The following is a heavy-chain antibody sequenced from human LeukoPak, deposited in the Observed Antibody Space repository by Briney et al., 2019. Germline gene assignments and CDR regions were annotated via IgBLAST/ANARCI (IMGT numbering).Heavy chain of an antibody. J-gene: IGHJ4*02. CDR1: GFTFSTYT. CDR3: AIDPNWGTHS. CDR2: IGSSGGGI. D-gene: IGHD7-27*01. Sequence: GGSLRLSCAASGFTFSTYTMYWVRHPPGKRLEWVSIIGSSGGGIHYTDSVKGRFTISRDNSKNALYLQMNSLRVEDTAVYYCAIDPNWGTHSWGQGVLVTVSS. V-gene: IGHV3-23*01.